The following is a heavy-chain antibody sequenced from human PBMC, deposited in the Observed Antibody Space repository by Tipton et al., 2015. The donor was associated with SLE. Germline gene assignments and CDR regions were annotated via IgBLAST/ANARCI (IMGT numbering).Heavy chain of an antibody. CDR2: IYSGGST. D-gene: IGHD6-6*01. CDR1: GFTFSSNY. V-gene: IGHV3-66*01. J-gene: IGHJ4*02. Sequence: SLRLSCAASGFTFSSNYMSWVRQAPGKGLEWVSVIYSGGSTYYADSVKGRFTISRDNSKNTLYLQMNSLRAEDTAMYYCAKDVGPEYSSSDYWGQGTLVTVSS. CDR3: AKDVGPEYSSSDY.